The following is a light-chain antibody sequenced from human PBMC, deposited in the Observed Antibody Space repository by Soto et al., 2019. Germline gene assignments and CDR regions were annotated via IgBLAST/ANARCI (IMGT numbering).Light chain of an antibody. J-gene: IGLJ2*01. Sequence: SVLTRPASVSGSAGQSITISCTGTSSDVGAYNYVSWYQQHPGKAPKLMIYDVNIRPSGVSNRFSGSKSGNTASLTISGLQAEDEADYYCTSWTTSTTMKFGGGT. CDR2: DVN. CDR3: TSWTTSTTMK. CDR1: SSDVGAYNY. V-gene: IGLV2-14*01.